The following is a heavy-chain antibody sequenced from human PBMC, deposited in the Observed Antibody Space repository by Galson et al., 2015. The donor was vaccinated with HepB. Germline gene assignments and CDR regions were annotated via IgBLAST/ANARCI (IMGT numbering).Heavy chain of an antibody. CDR1: GYSLTELS. CDR2: FDPEDGET. Sequence: SVKVSCKVAGYSLTELSRHWVRQAPGKGLEWMGGFDPEDGETIYAQKLQGRITLTEDTSTDTAYMELSSLRPEDTAVYYCATDLGWEQRFWGQGTLVTVSS. CDR3: ATDLGWEQRF. J-gene: IGHJ4*02. V-gene: IGHV1-24*01. D-gene: IGHD1/OR15-1a*01.